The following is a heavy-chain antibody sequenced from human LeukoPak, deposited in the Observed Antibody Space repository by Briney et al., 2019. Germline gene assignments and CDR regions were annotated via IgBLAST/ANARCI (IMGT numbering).Heavy chain of an antibody. CDR3: ARAAAAIYYYYGMDV. J-gene: IGHJ6*02. CDR2: INHSGST. V-gene: IGHV4-34*01. Sequence: PSETLSLTCAVYGGSFSGYYWSWIRQPPGKGLEWIGEINHSGSTNYNPSLKSRVTISVDTSKNQFSLKLSSVTAADTAVYYCARAAAAIYYYYGMDVWGQGTTVTVSS. D-gene: IGHD6-13*01. CDR1: GGSFSGYY.